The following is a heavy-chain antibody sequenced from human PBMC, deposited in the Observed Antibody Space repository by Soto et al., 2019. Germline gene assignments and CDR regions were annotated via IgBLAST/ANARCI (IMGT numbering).Heavy chain of an antibody. CDR3: ARGMTTVTTLDY. J-gene: IGHJ4*02. D-gene: IGHD4-4*01. CDR1: GGSISSGGYS. V-gene: IGHV4-30-2*01. Sequence: QLQLQESGSGLVKPSQTLSLTCAVSGGSISSGGYSWSWIRQPPGRGLEWIGYMYHSGSTYYNPPLKGRVTISVDRSKKQFSLKLSSVTAADTAVYYCARGMTTVTTLDYWGQGTLVTVSP. CDR2: MYHSGST.